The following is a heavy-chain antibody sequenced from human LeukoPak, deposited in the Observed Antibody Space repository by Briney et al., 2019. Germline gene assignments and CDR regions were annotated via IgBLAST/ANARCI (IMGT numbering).Heavy chain of an antibody. CDR1: GFTFSSYA. CDR3: ARDTSIVDPAGYMDV. CDR2: ISYDGSNK. Sequence: GGSLRLSCVASGFTFSSYAMHWVRQAPGKGLEWVAVISYDGSNKYYRDSVKGRFTISRDNSKNTPYLQLNSLRSEDTAVYSCARDTSIVDPAGYMDVWGKGTTVTVSS. J-gene: IGHJ6*03. V-gene: IGHV3-30*04. D-gene: IGHD6-6*01.